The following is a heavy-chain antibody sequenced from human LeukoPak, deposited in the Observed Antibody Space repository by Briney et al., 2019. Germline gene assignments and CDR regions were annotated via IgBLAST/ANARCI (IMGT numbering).Heavy chain of an antibody. J-gene: IGHJ3*02. Sequence: PSETLSLTCIVSGYSISSVYYWGWIRQPPGKGLEWIGSIYHSGSTYYNPSLKSRVTISVDTSKNQFSLKLTSVTAADTAVYYCARDWDFWSGYYAFDIWGQGTMVTVSS. CDR1: GYSISSVYY. CDR3: ARDWDFWSGYYAFDI. V-gene: IGHV4-38-2*02. D-gene: IGHD3-3*01. CDR2: IYHSGST.